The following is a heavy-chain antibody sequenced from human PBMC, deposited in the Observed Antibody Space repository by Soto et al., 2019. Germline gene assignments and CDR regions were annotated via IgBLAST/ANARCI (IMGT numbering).Heavy chain of an antibody. CDR2: LTRSGTT. D-gene: IGHD3-10*01. Sequence: EVQLLESAGGLVQPGGSLRLSCAASGFTFSSYAMGWVRQATGKGLEWVSTLTRSGTTPYAESVRGRFTISRDNSKNTLYLQMDDLRAEDTAVYYCVREFAPGSPNYDYWGLGTLVTVSS. CDR3: VREFAPGSPNYDY. CDR1: GFTFSSYA. J-gene: IGHJ4*02. V-gene: IGHV3-23*01.